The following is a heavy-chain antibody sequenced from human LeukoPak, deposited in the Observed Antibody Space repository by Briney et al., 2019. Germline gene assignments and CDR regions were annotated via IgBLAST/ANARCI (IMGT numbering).Heavy chain of an antibody. CDR1: GFTFDDYG. J-gene: IGHJ6*03. D-gene: IGHD4-17*01. V-gene: IGHV3-20*04. Sequence: TGGSLRLSCAASGFTFDDYGMSRVRQAPGKGLEWVSGINWNGGSTGYADSVKGRFTISRDNAKSSLYLQMNSLRAEDTALYYCARAGGDDYYYYMDVWGKGTTVTVSS. CDR3: ARAGGDDYYYYMDV. CDR2: INWNGGST.